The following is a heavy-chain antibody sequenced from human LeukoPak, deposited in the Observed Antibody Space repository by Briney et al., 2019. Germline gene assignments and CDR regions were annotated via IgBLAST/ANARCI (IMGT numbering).Heavy chain of an antibody. D-gene: IGHD6-19*01. J-gene: IGHJ5*02. CDR1: GGSISSSSYY. V-gene: IGHV4-39*02. Sequence: PSETLSLTCTVSGGSISSSSYYWGWIRQPPGKGLEWIGSIYYSGSTYYNPSLKSRVTISVDTSKNQFSLKLSSVTAADTAVYYCAGDRDWLVSTWGQGTLVTVSS. CDR2: IYYSGST. CDR3: AGDRDWLVST.